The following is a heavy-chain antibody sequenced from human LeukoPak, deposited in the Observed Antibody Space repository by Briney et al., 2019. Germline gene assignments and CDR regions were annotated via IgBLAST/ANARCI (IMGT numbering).Heavy chain of an antibody. CDR2: INPNSGGT. Sequence: ASVKVSCKASGYTFTGYYMHWVRQAPGQGLEWMGWINPNSGGTNYAQKLQGRVTMTTDTSTSTAYMELRSLRSDDTAVYYCATMYDSSGYYYLPHWGQGTLVTVSS. V-gene: IGHV1-2*02. D-gene: IGHD3-22*01. J-gene: IGHJ4*02. CDR3: ATMYDSSGYYYLPH. CDR1: GYTFTGYY.